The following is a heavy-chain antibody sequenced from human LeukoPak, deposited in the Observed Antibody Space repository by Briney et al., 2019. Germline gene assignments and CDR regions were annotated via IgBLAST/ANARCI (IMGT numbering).Heavy chain of an antibody. CDR1: GGSISSGSYY. CDR2: IYTSGST. D-gene: IGHD3-16*02. J-gene: IGHJ1*01. CDR3: AGAFPCYHFLH. V-gene: IGHV4-61*02. Sequence: SETLSLTCTVSGGSISSGSYYWSWIRQPAGKGLEWIGRIYTSGSTNYNPSLKSRVTISVDTSKNQFSLKLSSVTAADTAVFFWAGAFPCYHFLHWGQGTLVNGFS.